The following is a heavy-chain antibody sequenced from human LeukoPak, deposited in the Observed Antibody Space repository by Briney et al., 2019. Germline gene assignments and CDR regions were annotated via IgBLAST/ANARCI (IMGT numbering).Heavy chain of an antibody. V-gene: IGHV4-59*08. CDR2: IYYSGST. Sequence: KSSETLSLTCAVYGGSFSGYYWSWIRQPPGKGLEWIGYIYYSGSTYYNPSLKSRVTISVDTSKNQFSLKLSSVTAADTAVYYCARLWVDPWGQGTLVTVSS. CDR1: GGSFSGYY. CDR3: ARLWVDP. J-gene: IGHJ5*02.